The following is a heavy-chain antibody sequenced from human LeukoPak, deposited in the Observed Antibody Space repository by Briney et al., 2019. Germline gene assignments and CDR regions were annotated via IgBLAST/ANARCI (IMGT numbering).Heavy chain of an antibody. CDR2: ISDSGGST. Sequence: GGSLKLSCAASGFTFSSYAMSWVRQAPGKGLEWVSAISDSGGSTHYADSVKGRFTISRDNSKNTLYLQMNSLRAEDTAVYHCAKSGYDFWSGYYGTLFDYWGQGTLVTVSS. V-gene: IGHV3-23*01. D-gene: IGHD3-3*01. CDR1: GFTFSSYA. J-gene: IGHJ4*02. CDR3: AKSGYDFWSGYYGTLFDY.